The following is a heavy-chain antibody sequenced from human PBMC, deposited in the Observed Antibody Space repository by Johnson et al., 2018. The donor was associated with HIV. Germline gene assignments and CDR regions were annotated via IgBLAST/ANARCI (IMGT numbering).Heavy chain of an antibody. D-gene: IGHD2-21*01. CDR1: GFTFSSYG. V-gene: IGHV3-30*18. J-gene: IGHJ3*02. CDR2: ISYDGSNK. Sequence: QEKLVESGGGVVQPGRSLRLSCAASGFTFSSYGMHWVRQAPGKGLEWVAVISYDGSNKYYADSVKGRFTISRDSSKNTVYLHMDSLRVGDTAMYYCAKYGGGGTYFSAFDMWGQGTKVIVSS. CDR3: AKYGGGGTYFSAFDM.